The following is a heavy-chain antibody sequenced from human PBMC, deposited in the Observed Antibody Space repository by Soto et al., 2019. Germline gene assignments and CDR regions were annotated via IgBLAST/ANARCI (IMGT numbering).Heavy chain of an antibody. Sequence: QVQLVESGGGVVQPGRSLRLSCAASGFTFSSYAMHWVRQAPGKGLEWVAVISYDGSKKYYADSVKGRFTISRDNSKNTLYLQMNSLRAEDTAVYYCARDQDSSGWYGLDYWGQGTLVTVSS. CDR1: GFTFSSYA. CDR2: ISYDGSKK. D-gene: IGHD6-19*01. V-gene: IGHV3-30-3*01. CDR3: ARDQDSSGWYGLDY. J-gene: IGHJ4*02.